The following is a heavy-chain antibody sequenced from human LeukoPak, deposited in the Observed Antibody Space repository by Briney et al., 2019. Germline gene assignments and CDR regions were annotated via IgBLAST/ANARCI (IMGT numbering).Heavy chain of an antibody. V-gene: IGHV3-15*01. CDR3: IVVVPAAIHPPDYYYYYMDV. D-gene: IGHD2-2*02. J-gene: IGHJ6*03. CDR2: IKSKTDGGTT. CDR1: GFTFSNAW. Sequence: GGSLRLSCAASGFTFSNAWMSWVRQAPGKGLEWVGRIKSKTDGGTTDYAAPVKGRFTISRDDSKNTLYLQMNSLKTEDTAVYYSIVVVPAAIHPPDYYYYYMDVWGKGTTVTVSS.